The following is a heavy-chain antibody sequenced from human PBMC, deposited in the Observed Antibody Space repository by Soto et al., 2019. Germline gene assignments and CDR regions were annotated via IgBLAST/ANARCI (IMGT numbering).Heavy chain of an antibody. V-gene: IGHV3-30-3*01. J-gene: IGHJ6*02. CDR1: GFTFSSYA. CDR3: ARDLSADYYYYYGMDV. CDR2: ISYDGSNK. D-gene: IGHD3-3*01. Sequence: QVQLVASGGGVVQPGRSLRLSCAASGFTFSSYAMHWVRQAPGKGLEWVAVISYDGSNKYYADSVKGRFTISRDNSKNXLYLQMNSLRAEDTAVYYCARDLSADYYYYYGMDVWGQGTTVTVSS.